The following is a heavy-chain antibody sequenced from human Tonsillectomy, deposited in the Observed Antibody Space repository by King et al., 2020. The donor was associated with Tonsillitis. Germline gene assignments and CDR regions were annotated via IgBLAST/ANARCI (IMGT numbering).Heavy chain of an antibody. J-gene: IGHJ4*02. CDR1: GGSFSGYY. CDR3: ARVLRGFDY. Sequence: VQLQQWGAGLLKPSATLSLTCAVYGGSFSGYYWSWIRQPPGKGLEWIGEINHSGSTNYNPSLKSRVTISVDTSKNQFSLKLSSVTAADTAVYYCARVLRGFDYWGQGTLVTVSS. CDR2: INHSGST. V-gene: IGHV4-34*01.